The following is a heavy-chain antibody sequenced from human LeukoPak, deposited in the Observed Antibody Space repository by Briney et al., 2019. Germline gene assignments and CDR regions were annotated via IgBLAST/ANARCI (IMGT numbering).Heavy chain of an antibody. D-gene: IGHD6-6*01. CDR1: GFTFSSSW. J-gene: IGHJ4*02. CDR2: INNGGSST. V-gene: IGHV3-74*01. CDR3: ARVSSSGSVY. Sequence: GGSLRLSCAASGFTFSSSWMHWVRQAAGKGLVWVSRINNGGSSTGYADSVKGRFTISRDNAKNTLYLQMNSLRAEDTAVYYCARVSSSGSVYWGQGTLVTVSS.